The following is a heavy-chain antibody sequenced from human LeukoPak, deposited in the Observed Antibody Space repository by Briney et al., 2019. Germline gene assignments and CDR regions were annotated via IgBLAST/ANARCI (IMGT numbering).Heavy chain of an antibody. V-gene: IGHV4-34*01. CDR2: INHSGST. J-gene: IGHJ4*02. CDR1: GGSFSGYY. Sequence: KSSETLSLTCAVYGGSFSGYYWSWIRQPPGKGLEWIGEINHSGSTNYNPSLKSRVTISVDTFKNQFSLKLSSVTAADTAVYYCARGFGAYYDFWSGYTYWGQGTLVTVSS. CDR3: ARGFGAYYDFWSGYTY. D-gene: IGHD3-3*01.